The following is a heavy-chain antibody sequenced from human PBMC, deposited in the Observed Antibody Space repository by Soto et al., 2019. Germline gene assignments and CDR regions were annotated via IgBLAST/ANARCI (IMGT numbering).Heavy chain of an antibody. CDR2: INSDGSST. J-gene: IGHJ3*02. CDR1: GFTFRSYT. D-gene: IGHD3-16*01. CDR3: ARDVGSYACYSFDN. Sequence: GGSLRLSCAASGFTFRSYTMHWVRQAPGKGLKYVSAINSDGSSTNYADSVKGRFTISRDNAKNTLYLQMSSLRAEDTAVYYCARDVGSYACYSFDNWGQGTMVTVSS. V-gene: IGHV3-64*04.